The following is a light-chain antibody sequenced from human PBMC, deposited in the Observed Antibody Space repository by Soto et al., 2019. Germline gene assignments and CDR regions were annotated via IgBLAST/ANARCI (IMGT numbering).Light chain of an antibody. CDR1: QSVSGN. J-gene: IGKJ1*01. V-gene: IGKV3-15*01. CDR3: QQYHNLWT. CDR2: RAS. Sequence: ETVLTQSPGTLSLSPGERATLSCRASQSVSGNYLAWYQQKPGQAPRLLIYRASSRATNIPARFSGSGSGTEFTLTISSLQSEDFALYYCQQYHNLWTFGQGTKVDIK.